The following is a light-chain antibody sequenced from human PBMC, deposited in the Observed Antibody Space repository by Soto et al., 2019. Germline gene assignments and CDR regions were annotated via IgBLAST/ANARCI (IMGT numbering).Light chain of an antibody. CDR2: SAS. CDR3: QQYGDSPYT. CDR1: QSVSNSY. J-gene: IGKJ2*01. V-gene: IGKV3-20*01. Sequence: PGERATLSCRASQSVSNSYLAWFQQKPGQAPRLLMYSASIRATGIPGRFSGSGSGTDFTLTISRLEPEDFAVYYCQQYGDSPYTFGQRTKLEIK.